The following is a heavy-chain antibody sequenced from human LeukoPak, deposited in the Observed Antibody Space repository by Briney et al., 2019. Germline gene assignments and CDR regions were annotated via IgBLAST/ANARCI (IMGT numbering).Heavy chain of an antibody. CDR1: GDSIRSYY. CDR2: IYYSGST. D-gene: IGHD2-15*01. J-gene: IGHJ6*02. CDR3: VRMREGYNYYGMDV. Sequence: PSETLSLTCTVSGDSIRSYYWSWIRQPPGKGLEWIGYIYYSGSTNYNPSLKNRVAISIDTSKKQFSLKLSSVTAADTAVYYCVRMREGYNYYGMDVWGQGTTVTVSS. V-gene: IGHV4-59*08.